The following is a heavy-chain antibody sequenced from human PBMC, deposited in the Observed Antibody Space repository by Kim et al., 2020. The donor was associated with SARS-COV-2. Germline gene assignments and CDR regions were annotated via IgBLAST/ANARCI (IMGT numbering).Heavy chain of an antibody. Sequence: SETLSLTCTVSGGSISSGSYYWSWIRQPAGKGLEWIGRIYTSGSTNYNPSLKSRVTISVDTSKNQFSLKLSSVTAADTAVYYCALSYSGSYYYYYGMDVWGQGTMVTVSS. CDR2: IYTSGST. CDR1: GGSISSGSYY. J-gene: IGHJ6*02. V-gene: IGHV4-61*02. D-gene: IGHD1-26*01. CDR3: ALSYSGSYYYYYGMDV.